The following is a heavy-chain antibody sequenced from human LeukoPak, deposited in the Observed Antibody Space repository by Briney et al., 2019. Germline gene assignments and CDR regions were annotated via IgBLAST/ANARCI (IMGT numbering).Heavy chain of an antibody. CDR2: IYYTGST. J-gene: IGHJ4*02. Sequence: SQTLSLTCTVSGGSISSGGYYWSWIRQHPGKGLEWIGYIYYTGSTNYNPSLKSRVTISVDTSKSQFSLKLSSVTAADTAVFYCARQVDFRVPYYFDYWGQGTLVTVSS. D-gene: IGHD3-3*01. CDR3: ARQVDFRVPYYFDY. CDR1: GGSISSGGYY. V-gene: IGHV4-61*08.